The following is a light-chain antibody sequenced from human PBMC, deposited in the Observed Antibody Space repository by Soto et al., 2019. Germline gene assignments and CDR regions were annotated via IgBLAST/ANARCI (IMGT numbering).Light chain of an antibody. CDR2: DDS. V-gene: IGLV3-21*02. Sequence: SYELTQPPSVSVAPGQTASITCGGTNIGSKSVHWYQQKPGQAPVLVVYDDSDRPSGIPERFSGSNSGSTATLTVSWVEAGDEADYYCQVWDSNSDHPVFGTGTKVTVL. CDR3: QVWDSNSDHPV. CDR1: NIGSKS. J-gene: IGLJ1*01.